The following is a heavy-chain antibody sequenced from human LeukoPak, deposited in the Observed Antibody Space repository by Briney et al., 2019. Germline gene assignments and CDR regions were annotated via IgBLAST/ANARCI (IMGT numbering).Heavy chain of an antibody. Sequence: GGSLRLSCAASGFTFRSYTMNWVRQAPGKGLEWVSYISSSSKTIYYADSVKGRFTISRDSAENLLYLQMNSLRDEDTAVYLCARGPLGELSPDTFDFWGQGTMVTVSS. V-gene: IGHV3-48*02. CDR1: GFTFRSYT. D-gene: IGHD3-16*02. J-gene: IGHJ3*01. CDR2: ISSSSKTI. CDR3: ARGPLGELSPDTFDF.